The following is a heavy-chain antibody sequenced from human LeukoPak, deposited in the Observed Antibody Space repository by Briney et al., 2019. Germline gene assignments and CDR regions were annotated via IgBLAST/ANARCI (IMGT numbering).Heavy chain of an antibody. CDR2: IYDSAST. J-gene: IGHJ4*02. Sequence: PSETLSLTCTVSGGSISGYYWSWIRQPPGQGLEWIGYIYDSASTNYNPSLKSRVTISVDTSKNQFSLILSYVIAADTAVYYCARLASGSYYEPFDHWGQGTLVTVSS. CDR3: ARLASGSYYEPFDH. D-gene: IGHD3-10*01. CDR1: GGSISGYY. V-gene: IGHV4-59*01.